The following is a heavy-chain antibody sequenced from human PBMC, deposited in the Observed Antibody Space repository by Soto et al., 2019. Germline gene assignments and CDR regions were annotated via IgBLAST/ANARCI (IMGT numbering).Heavy chain of an antibody. J-gene: IGHJ4*02. CDR1: GGSISSGDYY. Sequence: SETLSLTCTVSGGSISSGDYYWSWIRQPPGKGLEWIGYIYYSGSTYYNPSLKSRVTISVDTPKNQFSLKLSSVTAADTAVYYCARVGVVPAAAYFDYWGQGTLVTVSS. CDR2: IYYSGST. V-gene: IGHV4-30-4*01. D-gene: IGHD2-2*01. CDR3: ARVGVVPAAAYFDY.